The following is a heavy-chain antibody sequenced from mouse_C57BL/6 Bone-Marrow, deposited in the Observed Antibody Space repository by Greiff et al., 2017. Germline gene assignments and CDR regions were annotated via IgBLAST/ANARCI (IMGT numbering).Heavy chain of an antibody. CDR2: IDPSDSYT. CDR3: ARLFAY. CDR1: GYTFTSSW. V-gene: IGHV1-69*01. J-gene: IGHJ3*01. Sequence: QVQLQQPGAELVMPGASVKLSCKASGYTFTSSWMHWVKQRPGQGLEWIGEIDPSDSYTNYNQKFKGKSTLTVDKSSSTAYMQLSSLTSEGSAVYYCARLFAYWGQGTLVTVSA.